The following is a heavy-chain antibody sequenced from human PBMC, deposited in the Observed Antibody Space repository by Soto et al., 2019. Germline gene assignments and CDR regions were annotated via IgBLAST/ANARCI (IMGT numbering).Heavy chain of an antibody. CDR3: ARGGYSYGSGQYYYYGMDV. D-gene: IGHD5-18*01. J-gene: IGHJ6*02. CDR1: GYKVSTCHNFTSYW. V-gene: IGHV5-51*01. CDR2: IYPGDSDT. Sequence: GESLKISCMGSGYKVSTCHNFTSYWIAWVRQMPGEGLDWMGIIYPGDSDTRYSPSFQGQVTISADKSINSVYLQWSSLKASETATYYCARGGYSYGSGQYYYYGMDVWGQGTTVTVSS.